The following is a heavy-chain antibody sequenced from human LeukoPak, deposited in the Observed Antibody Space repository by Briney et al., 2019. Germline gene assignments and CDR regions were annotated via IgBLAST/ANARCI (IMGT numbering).Heavy chain of an antibody. CDR3: AREGYGYNPPLEY. Sequence: GRSLRLSCAASGFTFSSYAMHWVRQAPGKGLEWVAVISYDGSNKYYADSAKGRFTISRDNSKNTLYLQMNSLRAEDTAVYYCAREGYGYNPPLEYWGQGTLVTVSS. V-gene: IGHV3-30-3*01. CDR2: ISYDGSNK. J-gene: IGHJ4*02. D-gene: IGHD5-24*01. CDR1: GFTFSSYA.